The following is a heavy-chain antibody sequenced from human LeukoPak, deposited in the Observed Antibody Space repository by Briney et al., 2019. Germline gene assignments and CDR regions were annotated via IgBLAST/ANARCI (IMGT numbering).Heavy chain of an antibody. CDR2: IYYSGST. Sequence: SETLSLTCTVSGGSISGYYWSWIRQPPGKGLEWIGYIYYSGSTNCDPSLKSRVTISVDTSKNQFSLKLTSVTAADTAVYLCARYYCPNGVCQGFDYWGQGTLVTVSS. V-gene: IGHV4-59*08. D-gene: IGHD2-8*01. CDR3: ARYYCPNGVCQGFDY. CDR1: GGSISGYY. J-gene: IGHJ4*02.